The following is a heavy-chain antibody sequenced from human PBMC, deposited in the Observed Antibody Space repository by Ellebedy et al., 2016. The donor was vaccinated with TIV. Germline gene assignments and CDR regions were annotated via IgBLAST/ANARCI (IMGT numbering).Heavy chain of an antibody. CDR2: ISSSSSTI. CDR1: GFTFSSYS. V-gene: IGHV3-48*02. D-gene: IGHD5-18*01. CDR3: ARGLKWIQLWPRLGNWFDP. J-gene: IGHJ5*02. Sequence: PGGSLRLSCAASGFTFSSYSINWVPQAPGTGLEWVSYISSSSSTIYYAGSVKGRFTISRDNAKNSLYLQMNSLRDEDTAVYYCARGLKWIQLWPRLGNWFDPWGQGTLVTVSS.